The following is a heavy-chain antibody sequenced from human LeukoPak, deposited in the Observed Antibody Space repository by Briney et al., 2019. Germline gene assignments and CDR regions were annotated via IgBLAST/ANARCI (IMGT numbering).Heavy chain of an antibody. Sequence: GGSLRLSCEASGFTFSSYAMSWVRQAPGKGLEWVAGISGRVGSTYYADSVEGRFTISRDNSKNTLYLQMNSLRAEDTAVYYCAKSFGYSRSWFDYWGQGTLVTVSS. CDR2: ISGRVGST. J-gene: IGHJ4*02. D-gene: IGHD6-13*01. CDR3: AKSFGYSRSWFDY. V-gene: IGHV3-23*01. CDR1: GFTFSSYA.